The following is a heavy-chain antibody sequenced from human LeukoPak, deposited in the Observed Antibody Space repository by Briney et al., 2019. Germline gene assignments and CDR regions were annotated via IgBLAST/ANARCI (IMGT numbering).Heavy chain of an antibody. V-gene: IGHV4-30-2*01. CDR3: AALNRGSGSYYFDY. CDR2: IYHSGST. CDR1: GGSISSGGYY. Sequence: SETLSLTCTVSGGSISSGGYYWSWIRQPPGKGLEWIGYIYHSGSTYYNPFLKSRVTISVDRSKNQFSLKLSSVTAADTAVYYCAALNRGSGSYYFDYWGQGTLVTVSS. J-gene: IGHJ4*02. D-gene: IGHD3-10*01.